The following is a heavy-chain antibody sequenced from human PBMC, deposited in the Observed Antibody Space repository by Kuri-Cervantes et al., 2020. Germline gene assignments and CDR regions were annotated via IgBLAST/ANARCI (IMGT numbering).Heavy chain of an antibody. V-gene: IGHV3-30-3*01. J-gene: IGHJ6*02. Sequence: GESLKISCAASGFTFSSYAMHWVRQAPGKGLEWVAVISYDGSNKYYADSVKGRFTISRDNSENTLYLQMNSLRAEDTAVYYCARGDLVVPAAIGADYYYGMDVWGQGTTVTVSS. CDR2: ISYDGSNK. D-gene: IGHD2-2*02. CDR3: ARGDLVVPAAIGADYYYGMDV. CDR1: GFTFSSYA.